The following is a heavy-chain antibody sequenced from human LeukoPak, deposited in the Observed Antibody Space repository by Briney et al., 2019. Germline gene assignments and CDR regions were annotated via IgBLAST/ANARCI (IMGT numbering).Heavy chain of an antibody. J-gene: IGHJ4*02. CDR1: GFTFSSYA. Sequence: GGSLRLSCAASGFTFSSYAMSWVRQAPGKGLKWVSAIRGSGGSTYYADSVKGRFTISRDNSKNTLYLQMNSLRAEDTAVYYCAKDGIAVAGTRRGYYFDYWGQGTLVTVSS. D-gene: IGHD6-19*01. V-gene: IGHV3-23*01. CDR2: IRGSGGST. CDR3: AKDGIAVAGTRRGYYFDY.